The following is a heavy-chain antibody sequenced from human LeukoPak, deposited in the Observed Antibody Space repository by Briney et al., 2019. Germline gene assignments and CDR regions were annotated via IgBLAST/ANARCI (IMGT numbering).Heavy chain of an antibody. CDR3: ARGSVAGTTPGYYYYYMDV. V-gene: IGHV3-7*01. CDR2: IKQDGSEK. Sequence: GGSLRLTCAVSGFTFSSYWMSWVRQAPGKGLEWVANIKQDGSEKYYVDSVKGRFTISRDNAKNSLYLQMNSLRAEDTAVYYCARGSVAGTTPGYYYYYMDVWGKGTTVTVSS. D-gene: IGHD6-19*01. J-gene: IGHJ6*03. CDR1: GFTFSSYW.